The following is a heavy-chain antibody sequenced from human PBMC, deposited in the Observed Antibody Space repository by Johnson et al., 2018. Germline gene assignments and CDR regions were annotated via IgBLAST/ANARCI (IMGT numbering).Heavy chain of an antibody. J-gene: IGHJ6*02. CDR3: ARDRGSTVTRGSYGMDV. Sequence: VQLVQSGGGVVQPGGSLRLSCAVSGFTFSSYAMSWVRQAPGKGLEWVSAIYSGGSTYYADSVKGRFTISRDNSKNTLDRQMNSLGAEDTAVYYCARDRGSTVTRGSYGMDVWGQGTTVTVYS. V-gene: IGHV3-66*01. CDR2: IYSGGST. CDR1: GFTFSSYA. D-gene: IGHD4-17*01.